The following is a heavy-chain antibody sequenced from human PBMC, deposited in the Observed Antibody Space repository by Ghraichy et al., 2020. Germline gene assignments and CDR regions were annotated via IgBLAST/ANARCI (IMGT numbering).Heavy chain of an antibody. J-gene: IGHJ6*02. CDR1: GGSISSSSYY. V-gene: IGHV4-39*01. CDR2: IYYSGST. Sequence: TLSLTCTVSGGSISSSSYYWGWIRQPPGKGLEWIGSIYYSGSTYYNPSLKSRVTISVDTSKNQFSLKLSSVTAAGTAVYYCARQGRRMGMDVWGQGTTVTVSS. D-gene: IGHD2-8*01. CDR3: ARQGRRMGMDV.